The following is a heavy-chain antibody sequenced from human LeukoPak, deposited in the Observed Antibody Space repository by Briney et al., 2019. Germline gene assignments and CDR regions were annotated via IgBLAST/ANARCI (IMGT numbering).Heavy chain of an antibody. J-gene: IGHJ5*02. V-gene: IGHV3-23*01. CDR2: ISGSGGST. CDR3: AKQKGYCSSTSCYRNWFDP. Sequence: GGFLRLSCAASGFTFSSYAMSWVRQAPGKGLEWVSAISGSGGSTYYADSVKGRFTISRDNSKNTLYLQMNSLRAEDTAVYYCAKQKGYCSSTSCYRNWFDPWGQGTLVTVSS. CDR1: GFTFSSYA. D-gene: IGHD2-2*01.